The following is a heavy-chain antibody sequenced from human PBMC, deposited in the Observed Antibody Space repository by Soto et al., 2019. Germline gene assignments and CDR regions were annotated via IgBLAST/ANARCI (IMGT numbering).Heavy chain of an antibody. CDR3: AKDPGHYDYYEEFGNFDL. CDR2: ISYDGSNK. V-gene: IGHV3-30*18. CDR1: GFTFSSYG. D-gene: IGHD5-12*01. J-gene: IGHJ2*01. Sequence: QVQLVESGGGVVQPGRSLRLSCAASGFTFSSYGMHWVRQAPGKGLEWVAVISYDGSNKYYSDSVKGRFTISRDNSKNTLYLKMYSLRAEDTAVYCCAKDPGHYDYYEEFGNFDLWGRGAPVTVSS.